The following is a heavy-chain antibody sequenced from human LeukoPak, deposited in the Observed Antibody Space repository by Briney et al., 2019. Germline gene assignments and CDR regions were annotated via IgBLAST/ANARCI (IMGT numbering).Heavy chain of an antibody. J-gene: IGHJ6*02. V-gene: IGHV4-34*01. D-gene: IGHD2-8*02. CDR2: INHSGST. CDR3: ARGPLVAPGSHV. Sequence: SETLSLTCAVYGGSFSGYYWSWIRQPPGKGLEWIGEINHSGSTNYNPSLKSRVTISVDTSKNQFSLKLSSVTAADTAVYYCARGPLVAPGSHVWGQGTTVTVSS. CDR1: GGSFSGYY.